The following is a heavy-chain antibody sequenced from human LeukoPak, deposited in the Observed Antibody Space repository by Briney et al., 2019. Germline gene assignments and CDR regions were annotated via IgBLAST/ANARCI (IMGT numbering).Heavy chain of an antibody. D-gene: IGHD5-18*01. CDR3: ARGSVDTAMVPDY. CDR2: IIPILGIA. V-gene: IGHV1-69*04. CDR1: GGTFSSYA. Sequence: SVKVSCKASGGTFSSYAISWVRQAPGQGLEWMGRIIPILGIANYAQKFQGRVTITADKSTSTAYMELSSLRSEDTAVYYCARGSVDTAMVPDYWGQGTLVTVSS. J-gene: IGHJ4*02.